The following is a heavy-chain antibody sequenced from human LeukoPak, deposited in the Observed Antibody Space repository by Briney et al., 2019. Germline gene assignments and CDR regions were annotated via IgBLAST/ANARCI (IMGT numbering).Heavy chain of an antibody. CDR1: GFTFSSYS. D-gene: IGHD3-10*01. CDR3: ARDGWFGDYNWFDP. V-gene: IGHV3-48*01. J-gene: IGHJ5*02. CDR2: ISSASNTI. Sequence: GESLRLSCAASGFTFSSYSMNWVRQAPGKGLEWVSYISSASNTIYYADSVKGRFTISRDNAKNSLYLQMNSLRAEATAMYYCARDGWFGDYNWFDPWGQGTLVTVSS.